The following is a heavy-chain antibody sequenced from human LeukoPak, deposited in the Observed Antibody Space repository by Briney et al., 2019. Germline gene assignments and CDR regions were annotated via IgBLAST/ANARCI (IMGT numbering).Heavy chain of an antibody. CDR3: AREKTAYYYDSSGFSEGAFDI. D-gene: IGHD3-22*01. J-gene: IGHJ3*02. V-gene: IGHV4-31*03. CDR1: GGSISSGGEY. CDR2: VYYSGST. Sequence: SETLSLTCTVSGGSISSGGEYWSWIRQHPGKGLEWIGYVYYSGSTYYNPSLKSRVTISVDTSENQFSLKLSSVTAADTAVYYCAREKTAYYYDSSGFSEGAFDIWGRGTMVTVSS.